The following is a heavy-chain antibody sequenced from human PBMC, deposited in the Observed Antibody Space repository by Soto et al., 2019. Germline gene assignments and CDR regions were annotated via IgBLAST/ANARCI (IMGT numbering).Heavy chain of an antibody. CDR2: IYYSGST. D-gene: IGHD1-26*01. CDR1: GGSVSSGSYY. Sequence: SETLSLTCTVSGGSVSSGSYYWSWIRQPPGKGLELIGYIYYSGSTNYNPSLKSRVTISVDTSKNQFSLKLSSVTAADTAVYYCARGISDSGSYFFDYWGQGTLVTVSS. V-gene: IGHV4-61*01. CDR3: ARGISDSGSYFFDY. J-gene: IGHJ4*02.